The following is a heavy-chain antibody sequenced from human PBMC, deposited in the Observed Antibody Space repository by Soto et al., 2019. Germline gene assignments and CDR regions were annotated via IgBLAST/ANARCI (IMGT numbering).Heavy chain of an antibody. D-gene: IGHD3-3*01. CDR2: INPNGGGT. J-gene: IGHJ4*03. V-gene: IGHV1-2*04. CDR3: ARERKIFSRAFDY. CDR1: GYTFTGYY. Sequence: ASVKVSCKASGYTFTGYYMHWVRQAPGQGLEWMGWINPNGGGTNYAQKFQGWVTMTRDTSISTAYMELSRLRSDDTAVYYCARERKIFSRAFDYWGQGTTVTVSS.